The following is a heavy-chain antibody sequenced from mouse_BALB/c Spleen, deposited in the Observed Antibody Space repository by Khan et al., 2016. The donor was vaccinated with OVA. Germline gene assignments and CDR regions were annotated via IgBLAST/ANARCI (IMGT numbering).Heavy chain of an antibody. D-gene: IGHD1-1*01. J-gene: IGHJ3*01. CDR3: ASLAYYYDSEGFAY. V-gene: IGHV5-6*01. CDR1: GFTFSTYG. Sequence: EVELVESGGDLVKPGGSLKLSCAASGFTFSTYGMSWVRQTPDKRLEWVATISTGCSYTYYPDSVKGRFTISRDNAKNTLYLQMSSLKSEDTAMVCGASLAYYYDSEGFAYWGQGTLVTVSA. CDR2: ISTGCSYT.